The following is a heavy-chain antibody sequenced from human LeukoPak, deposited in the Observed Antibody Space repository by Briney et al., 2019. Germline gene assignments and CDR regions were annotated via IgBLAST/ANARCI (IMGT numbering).Heavy chain of an antibody. V-gene: IGHV4-4*07. J-gene: IGHJ6*02. D-gene: IGHD3-10*01. CDR3: ARHIPGSGSYYNGVRYYYGMDV. Sequence: KPSETLSLTCTVSGGSISSYYWSWIRQPAGKGLEWIGRIYSSGSTSGSTNYSPSLKSRVTISVDTSKNQFSLKLSSVTAADTAVYYCARHIPGSGSYYNGVRYYYGMDVWGQGTTVTVSS. CDR2: IYSSGSTSGST. CDR1: GGSISSYY.